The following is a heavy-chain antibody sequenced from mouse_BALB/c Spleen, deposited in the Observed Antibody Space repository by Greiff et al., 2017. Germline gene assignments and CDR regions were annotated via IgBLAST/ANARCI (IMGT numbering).Heavy chain of an antibody. CDR2: ISSGGSYT. D-gene: IGHD4-1*01. CDR1: GFTFSSYG. V-gene: IGHV5-6*02. CDR3: ARRGLGRGDYFDY. Sequence: DVKLVESGGDLVKPGGSLKLSCAASGFTFSSYGMSWVRQTPDKRLEWVATISSGGSYTYYPDSVKGRFTISRDNAKNTLYLQMSSLKSEDTAMYYCARRGLGRGDYFDYWGQGTTLTVSS. J-gene: IGHJ2*01.